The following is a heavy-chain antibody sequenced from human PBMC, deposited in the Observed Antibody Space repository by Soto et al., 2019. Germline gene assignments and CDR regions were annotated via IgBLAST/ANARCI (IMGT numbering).Heavy chain of an antibody. V-gene: IGHV4-39*01. Sequence: PSETLSLTCSVSGGSMSSSSYYWGWIRQSPGKGLEWIGSIYYSGSTYYSPSLRSRVTISVDTSKNQFSLKLSSVTAADTSVYYCARQDLLSYGDYTAFFDYWGQGTLVTVSS. CDR2: IYYSGST. D-gene: IGHD4-17*01. CDR1: GGSMSSSSYY. CDR3: ARQDLLSYGDYTAFFDY. J-gene: IGHJ4*02.